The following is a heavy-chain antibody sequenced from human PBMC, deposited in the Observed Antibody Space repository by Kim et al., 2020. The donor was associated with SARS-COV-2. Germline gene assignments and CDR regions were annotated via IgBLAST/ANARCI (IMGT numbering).Heavy chain of an antibody. J-gene: IGHJ5*02. V-gene: IGHV4-31*02. D-gene: IGHD3-9*01. CDR3: AREAGIFLPPRGWFDP. Sequence: SLKSRVIRSVDTSKTQFSLKLSSVTAADTAVYYCAREAGIFLPPRGWFDPWGQGTLVTVSS.